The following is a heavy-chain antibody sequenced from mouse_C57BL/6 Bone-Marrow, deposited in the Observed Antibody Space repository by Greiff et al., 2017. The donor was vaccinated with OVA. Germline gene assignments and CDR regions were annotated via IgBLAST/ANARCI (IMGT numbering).Heavy chain of an antibody. J-gene: IGHJ4*01. D-gene: IGHD2-4*01. CDR3: ARDEGYDYGYAMDY. CDR2: ISYDGSN. CDR1: GYSITSGYY. Sequence: DVKLQESGPGLVKPSQSLSLTCSVTGYSITSGYYWNWIRQFPGNKLEWMGYISYDGSNNYNPSLKNRISITRDTSKNQFFLKLNSVTTEDTATYYCARDEGYDYGYAMDYWGQGTSVTVSS. V-gene: IGHV3-6*01.